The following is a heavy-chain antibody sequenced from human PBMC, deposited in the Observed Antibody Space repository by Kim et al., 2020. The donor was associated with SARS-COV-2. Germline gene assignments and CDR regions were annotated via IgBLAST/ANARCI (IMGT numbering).Heavy chain of an antibody. CDR2: IWYDGSNK. CDR3: ARESIAAAGTPFQH. CDR1: GFTFSSYG. J-gene: IGHJ1*01. D-gene: IGHD6-13*01. Sequence: GGSLRLSCAASGFTFSSYGMHWVRQAPGKGLEWVAVIWYDGSNKYYADSVKGRFTISRDNSKNTLYLQMNSLRAEDTAVYYCARESIAAAGTPFQHWGQGTLVTVSS. V-gene: IGHV3-33*01.